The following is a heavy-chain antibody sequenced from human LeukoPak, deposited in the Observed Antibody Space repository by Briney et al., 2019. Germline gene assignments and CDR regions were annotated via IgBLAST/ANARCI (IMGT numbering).Heavy chain of an antibody. CDR3: ARSNGYSSSSPFDY. CDR1: GFTFSSYA. V-gene: IGHV3-66*02. D-gene: IGHD6-6*01. J-gene: IGHJ4*02. Sequence: GGSLRLSCAASGFTFSSYAMSWVRQAPGKGLEWVSVIYSGGSTYYADSVKGRFTISRDNSKNTLYLQMNSLRAEDTAVYYCARSNGYSSSSPFDYWGQGTLVTVSS. CDR2: IYSGGST.